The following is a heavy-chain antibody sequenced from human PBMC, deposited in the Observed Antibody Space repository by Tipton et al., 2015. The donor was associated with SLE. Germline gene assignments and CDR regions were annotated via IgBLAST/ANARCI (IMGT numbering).Heavy chain of an antibody. CDR3: ARGVAGYFYYCYLDV. CDR2: ISHSRTT. V-gene: IGHV4-34*01. J-gene: IGHJ6*03. Sequence: TLSLTCAVSGGSFNGYSWSWVRQSPGKGLEWIGEISHSRTTNYNPSLKSRVSMSLDTSTNQFSLRLSSVTAADTAVYYCARGVAGYFYYCYLDVWGKGITVTIPS. CDR1: GGSFNGYS.